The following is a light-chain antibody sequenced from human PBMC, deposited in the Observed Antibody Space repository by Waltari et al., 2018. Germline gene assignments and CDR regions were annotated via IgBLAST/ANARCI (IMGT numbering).Light chain of an antibody. Sequence: DIQMTQSPSSLPASVGERVTLTCRASQSISSYLNWYQQKPGKAPKLLIYAASSLQSGVPSRFSGSGSGTDFTLTISSLQPEDFATYYCQQSYSTPHTFGQGTKLEIK. V-gene: IGKV1-39*01. CDR3: QQSYSTPHT. J-gene: IGKJ2*01. CDR2: AAS. CDR1: QSISSY.